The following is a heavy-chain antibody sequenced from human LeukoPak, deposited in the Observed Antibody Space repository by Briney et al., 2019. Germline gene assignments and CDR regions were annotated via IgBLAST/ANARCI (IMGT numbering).Heavy chain of an antibody. Sequence: SETLSLTCTVSGGSISSYYWSWIRQPPGKGLEWIGYIYYSGSTHYNPSLKNRVTTSVDTSKNQFSLKLSSVTAADTAVYYCARVGYGYYFDYWGQGTLVTVSS. CDR1: GGSISSYY. D-gene: IGHD5-18*01. CDR2: IYYSGST. V-gene: IGHV4-59*01. J-gene: IGHJ4*02. CDR3: ARVGYGYYFDY.